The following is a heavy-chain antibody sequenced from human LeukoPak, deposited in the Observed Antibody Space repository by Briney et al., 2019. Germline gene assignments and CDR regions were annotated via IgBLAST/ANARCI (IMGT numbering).Heavy chain of an antibody. CDR3: ARDRGMVAFDY. CDR2: ISSSGYI. Sequence: GGSLRLSCAASGFTFTGYTINWVRQAPGKGLEWVSSISSSGYISYADSVRGRFTISRDNAKNSVYLQINSLRAEDTAVYYCARDRGMVAFDYWGQGTMVTGSS. V-gene: IGHV3-21*01. D-gene: IGHD2-15*01. CDR1: GFTFTGYT. J-gene: IGHJ4*02.